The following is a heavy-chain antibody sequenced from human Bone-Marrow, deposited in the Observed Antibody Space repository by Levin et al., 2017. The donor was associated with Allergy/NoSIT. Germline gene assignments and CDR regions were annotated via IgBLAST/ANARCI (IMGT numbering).Heavy chain of an antibody. CDR3: TRDNDLSRFGFYYGMDT. D-gene: IGHD2-21*02. V-gene: IGHV4-31*03. CDR2: IYYTGDT. Sequence: SQTLSLTCSVSGGPISSGGYYWTWNRQHPGKGLEWIGHIYYTGDTQYNPSLKSRVSISLDTTKNQFSLKLTAVTAADTAVYYCTRDNDLSRFGFYYGMDTWGQGTTVTVSS. CDR1: GGPISSGGYY. J-gene: IGHJ6*02.